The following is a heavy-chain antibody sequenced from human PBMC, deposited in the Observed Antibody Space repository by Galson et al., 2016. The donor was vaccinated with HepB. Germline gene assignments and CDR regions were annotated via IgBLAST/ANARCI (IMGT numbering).Heavy chain of an antibody. CDR3: ARGGKSDEGDFYGMDV. D-gene: IGHD3-16*01. Sequence: LRLSCAASGFPFSDYYMTWIRQTPGKGLEWVTHMSSRIIYTKYADSVEGRFTISRDYTKNSLYLQMNSLRAEDTAVYYCARGGKSDEGDFYGMDVWGQGTTVTVSS. CDR2: MSSRIIYT. V-gene: IGHV3-11*06. CDR1: GFPFSDYY. J-gene: IGHJ6*02.